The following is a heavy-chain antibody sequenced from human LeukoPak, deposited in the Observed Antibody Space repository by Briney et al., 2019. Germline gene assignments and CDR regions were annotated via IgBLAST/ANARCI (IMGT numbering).Heavy chain of an antibody. D-gene: IGHD3-22*01. CDR2: IRYDGSNK. Sequence: GGSLRLSCAASGFTFSSYGMHWVRQAPGKGLEWMAFIRYDGSNKYYADSVKGRFTISRDNSKNTLYLQMNSLRAEDMALYYCAKDIYYDSSGPFDYWGQGTLVTVSS. J-gene: IGHJ4*02. CDR1: GFTFSSYG. V-gene: IGHV3-30*02. CDR3: AKDIYYDSSGPFDY.